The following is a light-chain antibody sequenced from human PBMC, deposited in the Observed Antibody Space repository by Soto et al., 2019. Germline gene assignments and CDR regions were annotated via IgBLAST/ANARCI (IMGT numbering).Light chain of an antibody. V-gene: IGKV3-15*01. J-gene: IGKJ1*01. CDR3: QQYNNWPPWT. CDR2: GAS. CDR1: QSVTSL. Sequence: EIVLTQSPATLSLSPGERATLSCRASQSVTSLLGWYHQKPGQAPRLLIYGASTRATGIPARFSGSGSGTEFTLTISSLQSEDFAVYYCQQYNNWPPWTFGQGTKVEIK.